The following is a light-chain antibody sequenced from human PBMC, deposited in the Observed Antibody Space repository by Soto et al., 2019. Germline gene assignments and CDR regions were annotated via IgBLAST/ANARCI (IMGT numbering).Light chain of an antibody. V-gene: IGLV1-44*01. CDR1: TSNIGSNI. Sequence: QSVLTQPPSASGTPGQKFTISCSGNTSNIGSNIVNWYQQFPGTAPKFLIFSTTQRPSGVPARFSGSKSGTSASLAIGGLHPDDEAHYYCGAWDNSLKGWVFGGGTQLTVL. CDR2: STT. CDR3: GAWDNSLKGWV. J-gene: IGLJ3*02.